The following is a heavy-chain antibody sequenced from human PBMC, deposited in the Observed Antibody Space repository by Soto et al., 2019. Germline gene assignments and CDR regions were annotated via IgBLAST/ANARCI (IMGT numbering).Heavy chain of an antibody. D-gene: IGHD3-10*02. Sequence: QVHLEQWGAGLLKPSETLSLTCAIYNSSLGAFDWTWIRQPPGQVLEWIGELIHGVSTNYNPSLKSRVTFSLDTSKSQFSLHVMSVTAADTAVYDCARSPLSYDYVRQTWREVGDSFDVWGRGTSVTVSS. CDR2: LIHGVST. J-gene: IGHJ3*01. CDR3: ARSPLSYDYVRQTWREVGDSFDV. CDR1: NSSLGAFD. V-gene: IGHV4-34*02.